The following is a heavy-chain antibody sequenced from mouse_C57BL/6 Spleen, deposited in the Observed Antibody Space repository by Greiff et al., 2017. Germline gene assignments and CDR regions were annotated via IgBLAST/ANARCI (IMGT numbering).Heavy chain of an antibody. CDR3: AIRANWDYFDY. J-gene: IGHJ2*01. CDR1: GYTFTSYW. Sequence: QVQLQQPGAELVKPGASVKVSCKASGYTFTSYWMHWVKQRPGQGLEWIGRIHPSDSDTNYNQKFKGKATLTVDKSSSTAYMPLSSLTSEDSAVYYCAIRANWDYFDYWGQGTTLTVSS. CDR2: IHPSDSDT. D-gene: IGHD4-1*01. V-gene: IGHV1-74*01.